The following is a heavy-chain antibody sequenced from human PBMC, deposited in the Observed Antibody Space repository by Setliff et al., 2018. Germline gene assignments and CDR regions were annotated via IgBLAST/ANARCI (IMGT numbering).Heavy chain of an antibody. D-gene: IGHD6-6*01. V-gene: IGHV4-31*03. Sequence: LSLTCTVSGGSISSGGYYWSWIRQHPGKGLEWIGYIYYSGSTYYNPSLKSRVTISVDTSKNQFSLKLSSVTAADTGIYYCARGRNVAARLLDSWGQGARVTVSS. CDR2: IYYSGST. CDR3: ARGRNVAARLLDS. J-gene: IGHJ4*02. CDR1: GGSISSGGYY.